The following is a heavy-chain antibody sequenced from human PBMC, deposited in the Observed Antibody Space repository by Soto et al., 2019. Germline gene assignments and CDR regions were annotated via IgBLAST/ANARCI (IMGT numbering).Heavy chain of an antibody. V-gene: IGHV4-4*07. CDR3: VRDGTKTLRDWFDP. CDR2: IYATGTT. CDR1: GASIRGFY. J-gene: IGHJ5*02. D-gene: IGHD1-1*01. Sequence: NPSLTCTVSGASIRGFYWRWIRKSAGKGLEWIGRIYATGTTDYNPSLKSRVMMSVDTSKKQFSLKLRSVTAADTAVYYCVRDGTKTLRDWFDPWGQGISVTVSS.